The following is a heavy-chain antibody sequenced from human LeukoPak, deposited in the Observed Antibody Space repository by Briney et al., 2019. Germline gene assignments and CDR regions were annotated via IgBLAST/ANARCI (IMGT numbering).Heavy chain of an antibody. CDR3: ARSPHRLIGHWFDP. Sequence: YPSETLSLTCTVSGGSINSYYWSWIRQPAGKGLELIGRIFSSGNTIYNPSLQSRVTMSVDTSKNQLSLRLNSVTAADTAVYYCARSPHRLIGHWFDPWGQGTLVTVSS. J-gene: IGHJ5*02. D-gene: IGHD3-16*01. CDR2: IFSSGNT. V-gene: IGHV4-4*07. CDR1: GGSINSYY.